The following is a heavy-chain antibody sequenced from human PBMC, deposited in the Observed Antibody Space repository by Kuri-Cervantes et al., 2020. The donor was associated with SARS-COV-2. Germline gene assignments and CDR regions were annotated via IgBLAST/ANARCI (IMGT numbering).Heavy chain of an antibody. Sequence: LRLSCPVSGGSISSGGYYWSWIRQHPGKGLEWIGYIYYSGSTYYNPSLKSRVTISVDTSKNQFSLKLSSVTAADTAVYYCARDSSSWDYYFDYWGQGTLVTVSS. CDR1: GGSISSGGYY. V-gene: IGHV4-31*02. CDR3: ARDSSSWDYYFDY. J-gene: IGHJ4*02. CDR2: IYYSGST. D-gene: IGHD6-13*01.